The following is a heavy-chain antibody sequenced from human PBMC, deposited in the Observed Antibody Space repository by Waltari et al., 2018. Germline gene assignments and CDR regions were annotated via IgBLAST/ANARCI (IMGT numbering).Heavy chain of an antibody. CDR2: INASNGNT. D-gene: IGHD3-10*01. V-gene: IGHV1-3*01. Sequence: QVQLVQSGAEVKKPGASVKVSCKASGYTFTSYALSWLRQAPGQRLEWMGWINASNGNTKYSQKFQGRVTITRDTSASTAYMELSSLRSEDTAVYYCARRLLWFGVIDYWGQGTLVTVSS. CDR3: ARRLLWFGVIDY. J-gene: IGHJ4*02. CDR1: GYTFTSYA.